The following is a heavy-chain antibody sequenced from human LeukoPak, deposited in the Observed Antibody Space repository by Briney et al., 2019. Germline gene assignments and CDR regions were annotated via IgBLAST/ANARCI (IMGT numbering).Heavy chain of an antibody. Sequence: GGSLRLSCAASGFTFSSYWMSWVRQAPGKGLEWVANMKGDGSDKYYVDSVKGRFTISRDNAKNSLYLQMNSLRAEDTAVYCCAREQYYYGSGRYYNGIDYWGQGTLVTVSS. CDR2: MKGDGSDK. D-gene: IGHD3-10*01. CDR1: GFTFSSYW. CDR3: AREQYYYGSGRYYNGIDY. V-gene: IGHV3-7*01. J-gene: IGHJ4*02.